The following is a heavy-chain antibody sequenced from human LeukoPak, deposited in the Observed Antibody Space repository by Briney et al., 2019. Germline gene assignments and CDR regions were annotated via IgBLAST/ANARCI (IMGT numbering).Heavy chain of an antibody. CDR3: ARASGTYYLIFSN. Sequence: ASVKVSCKASGYTFTSYGISWVRQAPGQGLEWMGIINPSDGSTTYAQKFQGRVTMTRDTSTWTVYMELSSLRSEDSTVYYCARASGTYYLIFSNWGQGTLVTVSS. V-gene: IGHV1-46*01. J-gene: IGHJ4*02. CDR1: GYTFTSYG. D-gene: IGHD1-26*01. CDR2: INPSDGST.